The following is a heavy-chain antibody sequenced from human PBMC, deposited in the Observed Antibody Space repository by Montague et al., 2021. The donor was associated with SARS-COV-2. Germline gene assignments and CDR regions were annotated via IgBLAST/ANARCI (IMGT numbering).Heavy chain of an antibody. V-gene: IGHV4-34*01. CDR1: GGSFSGYY. D-gene: IGHD4-17*01. Sequence: SETLSLTCAVYGGSFSGYYWSWIRQPPGKGLEWIGEINHSGSTNYNPSLKSRVTISVDTSKNQFSLKLSSGTAADTAVYYCARGRPVTTFYYYYGMDVWGQGTTVTVSS. CDR3: ARGRPVTTFYYYYGMDV. CDR2: INHSGST. J-gene: IGHJ6*02.